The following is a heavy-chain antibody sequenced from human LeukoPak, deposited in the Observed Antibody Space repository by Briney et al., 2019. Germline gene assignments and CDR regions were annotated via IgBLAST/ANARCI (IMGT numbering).Heavy chain of an antibody. CDR1: GFTFSDYE. D-gene: IGHD3-10*02. V-gene: IGHV3-48*03. J-gene: IGHJ4*02. CDR2: ISTSGSTT. CDR3: ARGALHVFDY. Sequence: GGSLRLSCAAFGFTFSDYEINWVRQAPGKGLGWVSCISTSGSTTYYADSVKGRFTISRDNAKNSLFLQMNTLTAEDTAVYYCARGALHVFDYWGQGTPVTVSS.